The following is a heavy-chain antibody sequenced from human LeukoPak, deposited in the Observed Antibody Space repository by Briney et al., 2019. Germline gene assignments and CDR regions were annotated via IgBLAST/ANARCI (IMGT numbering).Heavy chain of an antibody. CDR1: GGTFSSYA. J-gene: IGHJ6*02. V-gene: IGHV1-69*13. D-gene: IGHD2-8*01. CDR3: ASHRYCTNGVCYLPYYYYYGMDV. Sequence: SVKVSCKASGGTFSSYAIGWVRQAPGQGLEWMGGIIPIFGTANYAQKFQGRVTITVDESTSTAYMELSSLRSEDTAVYYCASHRYCTNGVCYLPYYYYYGMDVWGQGTTVTVSS. CDR2: IIPIFGTA.